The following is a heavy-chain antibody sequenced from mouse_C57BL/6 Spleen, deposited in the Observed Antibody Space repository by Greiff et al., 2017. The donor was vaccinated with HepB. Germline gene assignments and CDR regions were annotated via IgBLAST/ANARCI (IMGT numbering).Heavy chain of an antibody. CDR1: GYAFTNYL. V-gene: IGHV1-54*01. Sequence: VQLQQSGAELVRPGTSVKVSCKASGYAFTNYLIEWVKQRPGQGLEWIGVINPGSGGTNYNEKFKGKATLTADKSSSTAYMQLSSLTSEDSAVYFCARGDDDSFDYWGQGTTLTVSS. J-gene: IGHJ2*01. CDR2: INPGSGGT. CDR3: ARGDDDSFDY.